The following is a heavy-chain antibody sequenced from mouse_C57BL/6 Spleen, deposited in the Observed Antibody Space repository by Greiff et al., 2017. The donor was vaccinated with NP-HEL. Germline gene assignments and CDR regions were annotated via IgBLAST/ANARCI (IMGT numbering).Heavy chain of an antibody. V-gene: IGHV1-85*01. D-gene: IGHD1-1*01. CDR2: IYPRDGST. CDR1: GYTFTSYD. CDR3: ARKGTTVVATREYYFDY. Sequence: QVQLQQSGPELVKPGASVKLSCKASGYTFTSYDINWVKQRPGQGLEWIGWIYPRDGSTKYNEKFKGKATLTVDTSSSTAYMELHSLTSEDSAVYFCARKGTTVVATREYYFDYWGQGTTLTVSS. J-gene: IGHJ2*01.